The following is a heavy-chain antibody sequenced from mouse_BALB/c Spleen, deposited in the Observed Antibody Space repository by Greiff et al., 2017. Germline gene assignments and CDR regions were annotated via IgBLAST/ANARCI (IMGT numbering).Heavy chain of an antibody. J-gene: IGHJ4*01. CDR2: ISSGGSYT. V-gene: IGHV5-6-4*01. CDR3: TRVLTGNAMDY. Sequence: DVQLVESGGGLVKPGGSLKLSCAASGFTFSSYTMSWVRQTPEKRLEWVATISSGGSYTYYPDSVKGRFTISRDNAKNTLYLQMSSLKSEDTAMYYCTRVLTGNAMDYWGQGTSVTVSS. CDR1: GFTFSSYT. D-gene: IGHD4-1*01.